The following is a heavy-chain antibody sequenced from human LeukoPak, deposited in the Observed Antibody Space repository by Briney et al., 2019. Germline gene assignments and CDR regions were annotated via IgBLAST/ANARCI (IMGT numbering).Heavy chain of an antibody. J-gene: IGHJ4*02. CDR2: IRYDGSNK. Sequence: GGSLRLSCAASGFTFSSYAMSWVRQAPGKGLEWVAFIRYDGSNKYYADSVRGRFTISRDSSKNTLYLQVNSLRPDDTAVYYCAKAPGRFYPTEYFDYWGQGTLVTVSS. V-gene: IGHV3-30*02. CDR1: GFTFSSYA. D-gene: IGHD3-3*01. CDR3: AKAPGRFYPTEYFDY.